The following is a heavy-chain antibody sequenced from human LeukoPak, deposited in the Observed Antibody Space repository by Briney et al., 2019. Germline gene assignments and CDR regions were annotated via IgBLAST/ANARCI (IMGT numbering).Heavy chain of an antibody. V-gene: IGHV4-61*02. D-gene: IGHD5-12*01. J-gene: IGHJ4*02. CDR2: IYTSGST. CDR1: GGSISSGSYY. Sequence: SQTLSLTCTVSGGSISSGSYYGSWIRQPAGKGLEWIGRIYTSGSTNYNPSLKSRVTISVDTSKNQFSLKLSSVTAADTAVYYCARVGSGYDIDYWGQGTLVTVSS. CDR3: ARVGSGYDIDY.